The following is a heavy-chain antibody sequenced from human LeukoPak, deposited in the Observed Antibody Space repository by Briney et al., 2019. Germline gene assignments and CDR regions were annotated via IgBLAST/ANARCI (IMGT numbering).Heavy chain of an antibody. CDR3: ARSLGENCSSTSCYLNWFDS. CDR1: GGSISSDSYY. V-gene: IGHV4-31*03. Sequence: SQTLSLTCTVSGGSISSDSYYWRWIRQHPGKGLEWIGYIYYSGSAYYNPSLNSRVTISVDSSKNQFSLRLTSVTAADTAVYYCARSLGENCSSTSCYLNWFDSWGQGTLVTVSS. D-gene: IGHD2-2*01. CDR2: IYYSGSA. J-gene: IGHJ5*01.